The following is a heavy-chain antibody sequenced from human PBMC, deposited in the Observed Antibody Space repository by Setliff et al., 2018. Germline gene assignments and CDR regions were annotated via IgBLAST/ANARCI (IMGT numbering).Heavy chain of an antibody. D-gene: IGHD4-17*01. V-gene: IGHV3-49*04. CDR2: IRSKAYGGTT. CDR3: SRGRVTTYRFYYYGLDV. J-gene: IGHJ6*02. CDR1: GFTVSSNY. Sequence: GGSLRLSCAASGFTVSSNYMSWVRQAPGKGLEWVGFIRSKAYGGTTEYAASVEGRFIISRDDSESIAYLEMNSLKTEDTAVYYCSRGRVTTYRFYYYGLDVWGQGTTVTVSS.